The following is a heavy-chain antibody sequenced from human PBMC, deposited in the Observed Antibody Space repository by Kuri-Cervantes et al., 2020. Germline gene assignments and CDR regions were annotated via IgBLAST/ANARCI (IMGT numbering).Heavy chain of an antibody. CDR2: INPIFGTA. J-gene: IGHJ3*02. D-gene: IGHD5-24*01. V-gene: IGHV1-69*06. CDR3: ASGGLQKDAFDI. CDR1: GYTFTSYG. Sequence: SVNVSCKASGYTFTSYGISWVRQAPGQGLEWMGGINPIFGTANYAQKFQGRVTITADKSTSTAYMELSSLRSEDTAVYYCASGGLQKDAFDIWGQGTMVTVSS.